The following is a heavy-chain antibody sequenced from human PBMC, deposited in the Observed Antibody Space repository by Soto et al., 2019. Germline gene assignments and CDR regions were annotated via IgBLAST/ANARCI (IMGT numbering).Heavy chain of an antibody. Sequence: PSLTCTVSGGSVSIGGYYWSWIRQHPGKGLEWIGYIYYSGSTYYNPSLKSRVTISVDTSKNQFSLKLRSVTAADTAVYYCARADGKGGMDVWDQGTTVTVSS. J-gene: IGHJ6*02. CDR3: ARADGKGGMDV. CDR2: IYYSGST. CDR1: GGSVSIGGYY. V-gene: IGHV4-31*03.